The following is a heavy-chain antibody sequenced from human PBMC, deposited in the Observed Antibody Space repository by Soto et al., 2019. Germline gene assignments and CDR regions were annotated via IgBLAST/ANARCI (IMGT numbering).Heavy chain of an antibody. V-gene: IGHV1-18*01. Sequence: ASVKVSCKASGYTFTSYGISWVRQAPGQGLEWMGRISAYNGNTNYAQKLQGRVTMTTDTSTSTAYMELRSLRSDDTAVYYCARAFSQGLRPGSGATHWGQGTRVTLAS. D-gene: IGHD1-26*01. CDR3: ARAFSQGLRPGSGATH. CDR1: GYTFTSYG. J-gene: IGHJ4*02. CDR2: ISAYNGNT.